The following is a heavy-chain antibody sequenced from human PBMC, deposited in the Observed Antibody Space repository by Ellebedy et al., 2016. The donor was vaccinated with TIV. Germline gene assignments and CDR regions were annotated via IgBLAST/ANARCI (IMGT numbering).Heavy chain of an antibody. CDR2: ISYDGSNK. CDR1: GFTFSSYA. V-gene: IGHV3-30-3*01. CDR3: ARDARNSGSYFPHY. D-gene: IGHD1-26*01. J-gene: IGHJ4*02. Sequence: GESLKISCAASGFTFSSYAMHWVRQAPGKGLEWVAVISYDGSNKYYADSVKGRFTISRDNSKNTLYLQMNSLRAEDTAMYYCARDARNSGSYFPHYWGQGTLVTVSS.